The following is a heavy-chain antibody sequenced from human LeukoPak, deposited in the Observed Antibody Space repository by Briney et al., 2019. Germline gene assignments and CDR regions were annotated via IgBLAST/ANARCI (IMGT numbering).Heavy chain of an antibody. Sequence: GGSLRLSCAGSGFTFSRNTMSWVRQAPGRGLEWVSAISNTGGRTDYADSVKGRFTISGDNAKNSLYLQMNSLRVEDTAIYYCARDHNYAFDNWGQGTLVTVSS. CDR3: ARDHNYAFDN. J-gene: IGHJ4*02. D-gene: IGHD1-1*01. V-gene: IGHV3-23*01. CDR1: GFTFSRNT. CDR2: ISNTGGRT.